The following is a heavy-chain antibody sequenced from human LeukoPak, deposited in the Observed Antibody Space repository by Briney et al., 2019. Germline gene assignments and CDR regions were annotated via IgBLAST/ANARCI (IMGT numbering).Heavy chain of an antibody. J-gene: IGHJ1*01. Sequence: SVKVSCKASGGTFSSYAISWVRQAPGQGLEWMGGIIPIFGTANYAQKFQGRVTITTDESTSTAYMELSSLRSEDTAVYYCSRGGPVAGTHKYFQHWGQGTLVTVSS. CDR2: IIPIFGTA. CDR1: GGTFSSYA. V-gene: IGHV1-69*05. D-gene: IGHD6-19*01. CDR3: SRGGPVAGTHKYFQH.